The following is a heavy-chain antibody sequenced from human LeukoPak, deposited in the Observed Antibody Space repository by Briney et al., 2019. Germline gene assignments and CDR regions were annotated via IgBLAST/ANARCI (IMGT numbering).Heavy chain of an antibody. CDR2: ISSGGTAI. V-gene: IGHV3-48*04. CDR1: GFTSSNYW. D-gene: IGHD6-13*01. Sequence: GGSLTLSCAASGFTSSNYWMYWVRQAPGKGLEWVSYISSGGTAIKYADSVKGRFTISRDNAKNSLYLQMNSPRAEDTAVYYCARERGIDYDYWGQGTLVTVSS. J-gene: IGHJ4*02. CDR3: ARERGIDYDY.